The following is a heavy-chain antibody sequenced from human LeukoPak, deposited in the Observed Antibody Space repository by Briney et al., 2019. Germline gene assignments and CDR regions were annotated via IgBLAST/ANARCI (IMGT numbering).Heavy chain of an antibody. V-gene: IGHV4-34*01. Sequence: PSETLSLTCTVSGGSISSYYWSWIRQPPGKGLEWIGEINHSGSTNYNPSLKSRVTISVDTSKNQFSLKLSSVTAADTAVYYCARRYSYGPFDYWGQGTLVTVSS. J-gene: IGHJ4*02. CDR1: GGSISSYY. D-gene: IGHD5-18*01. CDR3: ARRYSYGPFDY. CDR2: INHSGST.